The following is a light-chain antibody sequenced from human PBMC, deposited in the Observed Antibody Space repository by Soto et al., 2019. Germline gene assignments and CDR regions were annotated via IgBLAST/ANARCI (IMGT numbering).Light chain of an antibody. CDR3: HSYDSSMSAVV. Sequence: QSVLTHPPSASRAPGQRFTISFTGSSSNIGAGYDVQWYQQLPVTAPKLLIYGNMNRPSGVPDRFSGSKSGTSASLAITGLKAEDEADYYCHSYDSSMSAVVFGGGTKVTVL. CDR2: GNM. V-gene: IGLV1-40*01. J-gene: IGLJ2*01. CDR1: SSNIGAGYD.